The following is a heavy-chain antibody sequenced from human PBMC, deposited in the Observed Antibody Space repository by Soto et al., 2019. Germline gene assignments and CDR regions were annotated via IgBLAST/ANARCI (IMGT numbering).Heavy chain of an antibody. D-gene: IGHD4-17*01. CDR2: TYYSGST. CDR3: GRISSHGDYAY. Sequence: SETLSLSCTLPGASISSSTYYWGWIRQPPGKELEWIGSTYYSGSTYSNPSLKSRVTISVDTSMNQFSLKLSFVTAADTAVYYCGRISSHGDYAYWGQGTLVT. V-gene: IGHV4-39*01. CDR1: GASISSSTYY. J-gene: IGHJ4*02.